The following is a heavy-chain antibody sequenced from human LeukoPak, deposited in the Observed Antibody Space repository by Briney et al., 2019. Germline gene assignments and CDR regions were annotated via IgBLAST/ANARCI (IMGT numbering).Heavy chain of an antibody. CDR2: INTAGDT. CDR3: ARGLPGGFDP. CDR1: GFTFSNYD. Sequence: GGSLRLSCAASGFTFSNYDMHWVRQSTGKGLEWVSGINTAGDTYYPGSVKGRFTISRGNAKNSLYLQMNSLRAGDTAVYYCARGLPGGFDPWGQGTLVTVSS. J-gene: IGHJ5*02. D-gene: IGHD4-11*01. V-gene: IGHV3-13*04.